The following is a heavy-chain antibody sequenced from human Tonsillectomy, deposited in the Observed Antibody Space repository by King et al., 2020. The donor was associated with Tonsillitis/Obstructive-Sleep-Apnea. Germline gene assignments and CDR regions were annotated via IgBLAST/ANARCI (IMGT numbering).Heavy chain of an antibody. CDR3: AKGASKEGFDP. CDR2: ISGSGGSI. CDR1: GFTFSSYA. Sequence: VQLVESGGGLVQPGGSLRLSCAASGFTFSSYAMSWVRQAPGKGLEWGSIISGSGGSIDYADSVKGRFTISRDNSKNTLYLQRNSRRAEDTAVYYCAKGASKEGFDPWGQGTLVTVSS. D-gene: IGHD4-11*01. J-gene: IGHJ5*02. V-gene: IGHV3-23*04.